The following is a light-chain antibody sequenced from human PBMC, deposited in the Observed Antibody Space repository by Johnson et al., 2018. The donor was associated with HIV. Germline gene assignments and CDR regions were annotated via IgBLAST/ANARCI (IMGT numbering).Light chain of an antibody. CDR1: SSNIGNNY. CDR2: ENN. CDR3: GPWDSSLSAAYF. J-gene: IGLJ1*01. V-gene: IGLV1-51*02. Sequence: QSVLTQPPSVSAAPGQKVTISCSGSSSNIGNNYVSWYQQLPGTAPKLLIYENNKRPSGIPDRFSGSKSGTSATLGITGLQTGDEADYYCGPWDSSLSAAYFFGTGTKVTVL.